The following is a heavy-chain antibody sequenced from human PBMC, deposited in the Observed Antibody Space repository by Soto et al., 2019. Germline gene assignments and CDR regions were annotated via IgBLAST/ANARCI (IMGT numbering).Heavy chain of an antibody. CDR1: GFTLSSYW. Sequence: EVQLVESGGGLVQPGGSLRLSCAASGFTLSSYWMQWVRQPPGKGLVWVSRINRDGGSTAYADSVRGRFTISRDNAKNTLYLQMNSLRAEDTAVYYCARVRRGWGGALDYWGQGTLVTVSS. D-gene: IGHD3-16*01. J-gene: IGHJ4*02. CDR2: INRDGGST. CDR3: ARVRRGWGGALDY. V-gene: IGHV3-74*03.